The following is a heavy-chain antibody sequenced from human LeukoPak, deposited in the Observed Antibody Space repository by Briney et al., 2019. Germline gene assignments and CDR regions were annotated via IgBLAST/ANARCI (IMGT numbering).Heavy chain of an antibody. V-gene: IGHV3-48*03. CDR1: GFTFSSFE. CDR2: ITSSASTI. CDR3: ARKVLSGSRYFDY. J-gene: IGHJ4*02. Sequence: PGGSLRLSCAASGFTFSSFEMNWVRQAPGKGLEWVSYITSSASTIYYVESVKGRFTISRDNAKNSLFLQMNSLRAEDTAVYYCARKVLSGSRYFDYWGQGALVTVSS. D-gene: IGHD1-26*01.